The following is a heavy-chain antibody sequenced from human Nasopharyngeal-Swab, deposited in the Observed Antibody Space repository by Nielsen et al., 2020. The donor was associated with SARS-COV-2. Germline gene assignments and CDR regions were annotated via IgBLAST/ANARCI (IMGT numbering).Heavy chain of an antibody. Sequence: GESLKISCAASGFTFSNFAMSWVRQAPGKGLEWVSVISGGSDSTYYTDSVKGRFTISRDNSKNTVSLQMNSLRAEDSGLYFCAKELYDLSGALDQWGQGTLVTVSS. J-gene: IGHJ4*02. V-gene: IGHV3-23*01. CDR1: GFTFSNFA. CDR2: ISGGSDST. D-gene: IGHD3-3*01. CDR3: AKELYDLSGALDQ.